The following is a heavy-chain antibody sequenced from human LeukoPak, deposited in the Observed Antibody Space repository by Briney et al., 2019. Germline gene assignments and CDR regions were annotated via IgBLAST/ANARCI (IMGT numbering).Heavy chain of an antibody. Sequence: GGSLRLSCAASGFTFSDYYMIWIRQAPGKGLEWVSYISSSGSTIYYADSVKGRFTISRDNAKNSLYLQMNSLRADDTAVYYCARDFGDTSDTYFQHWGQGTLVTVSS. V-gene: IGHV3-11*01. CDR2: ISSSGSTI. CDR1: GFTFSDYY. CDR3: ARDFGDTSDTYFQH. D-gene: IGHD3-22*01. J-gene: IGHJ1*01.